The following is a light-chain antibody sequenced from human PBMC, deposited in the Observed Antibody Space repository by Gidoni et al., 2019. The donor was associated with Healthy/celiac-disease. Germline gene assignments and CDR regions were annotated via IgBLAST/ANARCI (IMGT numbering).Light chain of an antibody. Sequence: DIQMTQSPSSLSASVADRVTITCQSSPDISNYLKWYQQKPGKAPKLLIYDASNLETGVPSRFSGSGSGTDFTFTISSLQPEDIATYYCQQYDNLPFTFGPGTKVDIK. CDR2: DAS. V-gene: IGKV1-33*01. CDR1: PDISNY. CDR3: QQYDNLPFT. J-gene: IGKJ3*01.